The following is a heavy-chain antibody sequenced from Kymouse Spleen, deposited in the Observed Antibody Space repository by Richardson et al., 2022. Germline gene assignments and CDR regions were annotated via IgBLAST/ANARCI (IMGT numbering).Heavy chain of an antibody. CDR3: ARENSSSGYFDY. CDR2: ISSNGGST. D-gene: IGHD6-6*01. Sequence: EVQLVESGEGLVQPGGSLRLSCAASGFTFSSYAMHWVRQAPGKGLEYVSAISSNGGSTYYADSVKGRFTISRDNSKNTLYLQMGSLRAEDMAVYYCARENSSSGYFDYWGQGTLVTVSS. J-gene: IGHJ4*02. CDR1: GFTFSSYA. V-gene: IGHV3-64*02.